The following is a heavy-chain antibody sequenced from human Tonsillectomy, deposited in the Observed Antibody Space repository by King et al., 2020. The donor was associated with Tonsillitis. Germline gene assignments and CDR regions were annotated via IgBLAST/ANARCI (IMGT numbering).Heavy chain of an antibody. CDR1: GFTFSSYA. D-gene: IGHD2-2*01. V-gene: IGHV3-23*04. CDR2: ISGSGGST. CDR3: AKDAGANIVVVPAASSDY. Sequence: QLVQSGGGLVQPGGSLRLSCVASGFTFSSYAMSWVRQAPGEGLEWVSAISGSGGSTYYADSVKGRFTISRDNSKNTLYLQMSSLRAEDTAVYYCAKDAGANIVVVPAASSDYWGQGPLVTVSS. J-gene: IGHJ4*02.